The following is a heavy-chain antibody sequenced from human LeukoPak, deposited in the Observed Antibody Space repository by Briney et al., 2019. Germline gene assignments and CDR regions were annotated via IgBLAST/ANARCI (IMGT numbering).Heavy chain of an antibody. CDR1: GYTFTSYD. CDR3: ARATSGSYYYYYMDV. V-gene: IGHV1-8*01. D-gene: IGHD1-26*01. J-gene: IGHJ6*03. Sequence: WASVKVSCKASGYTFTSYDINWVRQATGQGLEWMGWMNPNSGNTGYAQKFQGRVTMTRNTSISTAYMELSSLGSEDTAVYYCARATSGSYYYYYMDVWGKGTTVTVSS. CDR2: MNPNSGNT.